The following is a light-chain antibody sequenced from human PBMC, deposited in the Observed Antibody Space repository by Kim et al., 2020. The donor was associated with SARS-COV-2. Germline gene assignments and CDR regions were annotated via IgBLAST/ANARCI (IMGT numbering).Light chain of an antibody. V-gene: IGKV3-15*01. CDR1: QSVSSS. CDR2: GAS. CDR3: QQYNNWPGT. J-gene: IGKJ1*01. Sequence: EIVMTQSPATLSVSPGDRATLSCRAGQSVSSSLAWYQQKPGQAPRLLIYGASTRATGIPARFSGSGSGRQFTLTISSLQSEDFAVYYCQQYNNWPGTFGQGTKVDIK.